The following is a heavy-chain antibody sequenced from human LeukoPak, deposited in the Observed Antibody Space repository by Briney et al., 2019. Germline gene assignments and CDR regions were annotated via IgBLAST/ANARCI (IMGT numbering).Heavy chain of an antibody. D-gene: IGHD2-21*01. CDR1: GGSISSSSYY. CDR3: ASLKLAYCGGDCYYFDY. V-gene: IGHV4-39*07. Sequence: PSETLSLTCTVSGGSISSSSYYWGWIRQPPGKGLEWIGSIYYSGSTYYNPSLKSRVTISVDTSKNQFSLKLSSVTAADTAVYYCASLKLAYCGGDCYYFDYWGQGTLVTVSS. J-gene: IGHJ4*02. CDR2: IYYSGST.